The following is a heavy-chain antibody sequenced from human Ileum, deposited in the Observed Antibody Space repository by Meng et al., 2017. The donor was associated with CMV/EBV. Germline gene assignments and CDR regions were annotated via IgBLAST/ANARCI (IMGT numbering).Heavy chain of an antibody. D-gene: IGHD1-14*01. CDR2: INHSGTT. CDR3: ATDPGGY. Sequence: QGRLQKWGAGLLKPSETLSLPCAVYGGSSSDYYWSWIRQPPGRGLEWVGEINHSGTTNYNPSLKSRVTISVDTSKNQFSLKLTSVTAADTAVYFCATDPGGYWGQGTLVTVSS. V-gene: IGHV4-34*01. J-gene: IGHJ4*02. CDR1: GGSSSDYY.